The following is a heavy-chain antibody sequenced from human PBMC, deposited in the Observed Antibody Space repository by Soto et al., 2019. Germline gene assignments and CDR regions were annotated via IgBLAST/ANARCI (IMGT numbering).Heavy chain of an antibody. CDR3: ARVGRGG. CDR1: GFTFSSYA. V-gene: IGHV3-64*01. D-gene: IGHD3-10*01. Sequence: EVQLGESGGGLVQPGGSLRLSCAASGFTFSSYAMHWVRQAPGKGLEYVSAISSNGGSTYYANSVKGRFTISRDNSKNTLYLQMGSLRAEDMAVYYCARVGRGGWGQGTLVTVSS. J-gene: IGHJ4*02. CDR2: ISSNGGST.